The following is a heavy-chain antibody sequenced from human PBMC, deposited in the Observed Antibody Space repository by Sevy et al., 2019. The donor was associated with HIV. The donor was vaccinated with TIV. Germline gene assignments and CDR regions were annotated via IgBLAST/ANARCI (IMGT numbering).Heavy chain of an antibody. CDR1: GGSISSYC. J-gene: IGHJ5*02. CDR3: ARVSVGNQVSYIVGALTNWFDP. Sequence: SETLSLTCTVSGGSISSYCWSWIRQPPGKGLEWVGYIYYSGSTNYNPSLKSRVTISVDTYKNQFSLKLSSVTAADTAVYYCARVSVGNQVSYIVGALTNWFDPWGQGTLVTVSS. CDR2: IYYSGST. V-gene: IGHV4-59*01. D-gene: IGHD1-26*01.